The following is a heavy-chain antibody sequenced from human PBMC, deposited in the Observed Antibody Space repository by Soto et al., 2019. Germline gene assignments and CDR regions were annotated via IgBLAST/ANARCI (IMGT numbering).Heavy chain of an antibody. CDR1: GFTFSSYA. CDR3: AKRNVVVTVSYYYGMDV. Sequence: GSLRLSCAASGFTFSSYAMSWVRQAPGKGLEWVSAISGSGGSTYYADSVKGRFTISRDNSKNTLYLQMNSLRAEDTAVYYCAKRNVVVTVSYYYGMDVWGQGTTVTVSS. CDR2: ISGSGGST. D-gene: IGHD2-21*02. V-gene: IGHV3-23*01. J-gene: IGHJ6*02.